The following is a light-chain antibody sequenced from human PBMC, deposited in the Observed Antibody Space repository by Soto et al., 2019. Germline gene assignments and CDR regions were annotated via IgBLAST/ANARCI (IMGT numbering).Light chain of an antibody. CDR1: QSIGSW. CDR3: QQYSTFSRT. CDR2: KAS. V-gene: IGKV1-5*03. Sequence: DIQMTQSPSTLSASVGDRVTITCRASQSIGSWLAWYQQKPGKPPNLLIYKASTLETGVPSRFSGSGSGTEFTLTISSLQPDDFANYYCQQYSTFSRTFGQGTEVEIK. J-gene: IGKJ1*01.